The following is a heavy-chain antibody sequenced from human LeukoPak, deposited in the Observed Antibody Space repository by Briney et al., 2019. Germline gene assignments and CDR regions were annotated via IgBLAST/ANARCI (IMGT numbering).Heavy chain of an antibody. J-gene: IGHJ4*02. CDR3: AKEARDCSGGTCYSFYFDY. D-gene: IGHD2-15*01. CDR2: IWSDASNQ. CDR1: GFSFSTYA. Sequence: GTSLRLSCAASGFSFSTYAMHWVRQAPGKGLDWVAMIWSDASNQYYADSVKGRFTISRDNSKNTLYLQMNSLRAEDTAVYYCAKEARDCSGGTCYSFYFDYWGQGTLVTVSS. V-gene: IGHV3-33*06.